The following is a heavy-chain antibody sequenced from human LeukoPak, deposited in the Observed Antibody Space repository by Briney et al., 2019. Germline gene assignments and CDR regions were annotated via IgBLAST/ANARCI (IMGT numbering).Heavy chain of an antibody. V-gene: IGHV3-23*01. Sequence: PGGSLRLSCAASGFTFSSYAMGWVRQAPGKGLEWVSAISGSGGSTYYADSVKGRFTISRDNSKNTLYLQMNSLRAEDTAVYYCARDQLWRSSSMDVWGQGTTVTVSS. CDR2: ISGSGGST. CDR1: GFTFSSYA. J-gene: IGHJ6*02. D-gene: IGHD5-18*01. CDR3: ARDQLWRSSSMDV.